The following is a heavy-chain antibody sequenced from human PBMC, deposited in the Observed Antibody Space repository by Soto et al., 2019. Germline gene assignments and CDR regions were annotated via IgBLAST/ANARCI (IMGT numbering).Heavy chain of an antibody. D-gene: IGHD5-12*01. Sequence: LSLTCTVSGGSITSFYWSWIRQPPGKGLEWIGYIYFSGSANYNPSLKSRVTISVDTSKNQFSLKLSSVTAADTAVYYCARRYSGYGDYWGQGTLVTVSS. V-gene: IGHV4-59*08. CDR3: ARRYSGYGDY. J-gene: IGHJ4*02. CDR1: GGSITSFY. CDR2: IYFSGSA.